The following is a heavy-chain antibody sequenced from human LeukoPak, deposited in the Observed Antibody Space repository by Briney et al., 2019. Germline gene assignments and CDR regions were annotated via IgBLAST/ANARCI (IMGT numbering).Heavy chain of an antibody. D-gene: IGHD6-19*01. J-gene: IGHJ5*02. CDR2: IYYSGST. Sequence: SETLSLTCTVSGGSISSYYWSWIRQPPGKGLEWIGYIYYSGSTNYNPSLKSRVTISVDTSKNQFSLKLSSVTAADTAVYYCARSGDSSGWYGNWFDPWGQGTLVTVSS. CDR3: ARSGDSSGWYGNWFDP. CDR1: GGSISSYY. V-gene: IGHV4-59*01.